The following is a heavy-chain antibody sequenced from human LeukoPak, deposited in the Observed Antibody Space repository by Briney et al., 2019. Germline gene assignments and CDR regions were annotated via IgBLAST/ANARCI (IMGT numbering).Heavy chain of an antibody. CDR2: ISGSGGGT. J-gene: IGHJ4*02. CDR3: ARVGYCSSSTCRNYFDY. CDR1: GFTFSSFA. Sequence: PGGSLRLSCAASGFTFSSFAMSWVRQAPGKGLEWVSGISGSGGGTYFADSVKGRFTISRDNSKNTLHLQMNSLRAEDTAVYYCARVGYCSSSTCRNYFDYWGQGTLVTVSS. V-gene: IGHV3-23*01. D-gene: IGHD2-2*01.